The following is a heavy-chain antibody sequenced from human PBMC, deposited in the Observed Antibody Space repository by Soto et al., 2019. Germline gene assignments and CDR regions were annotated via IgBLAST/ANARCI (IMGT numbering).Heavy chain of an antibody. CDR3: ARAYGGNPALFDP. CDR1: GFTVSSDY. V-gene: IGHV3-53*01. D-gene: IGHD4-17*01. Sequence: EVQLVESGGGLIQPGGSLRLSCAASGFTVSSDYMSWVRQAPGKGLEWVSVIYTGGSTYYADSVKGRFTFSRDNSKNTLYPPMNSLGAEDTAVDYCARAYGGNPALFDPWGEGTLVTVSS. J-gene: IGHJ5*02. CDR2: IYTGGST.